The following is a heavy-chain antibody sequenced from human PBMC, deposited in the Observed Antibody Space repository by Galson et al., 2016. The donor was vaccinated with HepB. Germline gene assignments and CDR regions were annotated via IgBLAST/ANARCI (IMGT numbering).Heavy chain of an antibody. V-gene: IGHV2-5*02. J-gene: IGHJ5*02. CDR1: GFSLTITGES. CDR2: IYWDDYK. Sequence: PALVKPTQTLTLTCTFSGFSLTITGESVGWVRQPPGKALEWLALIYWDDYKHYSTSLTSRLTIPKDTSKNQVVLRMTDMDPVDTARYHCVYRRCSCTATCSADGNDNCFNPGGQGTLVTVSS. CDR3: VYRRCSCTATCSADGNDNCFNP. D-gene: IGHD2-2*01.